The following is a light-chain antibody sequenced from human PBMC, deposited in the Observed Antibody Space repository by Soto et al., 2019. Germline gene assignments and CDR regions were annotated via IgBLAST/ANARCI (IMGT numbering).Light chain of an antibody. J-gene: IGLJ1*01. CDR1: ISDVGGYNY. Sequence: QSALTQPPSASGSPGQSVAISCTGTISDVGGYNYVSWYQQHPGKAPKLMIYEVNKRHSGVPDRFSGSKSGNTASLTVSGLQAEDAADYYCSSYAGSSNVFGTGTKVTV. CDR3: SSYAGSSNV. CDR2: EVN. V-gene: IGLV2-8*01.